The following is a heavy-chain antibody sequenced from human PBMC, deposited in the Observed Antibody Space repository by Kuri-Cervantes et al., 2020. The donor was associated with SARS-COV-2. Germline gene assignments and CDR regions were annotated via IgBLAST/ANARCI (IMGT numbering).Heavy chain of an antibody. Sequence: SETLSLTCTVSGGSISSSSYYWGWIRQPPGKGLEWIGSIYYSGSTYYNPSLKSRVTIPVDTSKNQFSLKLSSVTAADTAVYYCARHVGCSSTSCDGYNWFDPWGQGTLVTVSS. CDR1: GGSISSSSYY. V-gene: IGHV4-39*01. CDR2: IYYSGST. J-gene: IGHJ5*02. D-gene: IGHD2-2*01. CDR3: ARHVGCSSTSCDGYNWFDP.